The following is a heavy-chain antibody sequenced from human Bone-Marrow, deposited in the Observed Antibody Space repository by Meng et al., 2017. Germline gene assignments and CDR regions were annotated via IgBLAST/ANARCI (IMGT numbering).Heavy chain of an antibody. CDR2: ISSSGSTI. V-gene: IGHV3-11*01. J-gene: IGHJ4*02. CDR3: ARVGGYGDYVFDY. CDR1: GFTFSDYY. Sequence: LSLTCAASGFTFSDYYMSWIRQAPGKGLEWVSYISSSGSTIYYADSVKGRFTISRDNAKNSLYLQMNSLRAEDTAVYYCARVGGYGDYVFDYWGQGTLVTVSS. D-gene: IGHD4-17*01.